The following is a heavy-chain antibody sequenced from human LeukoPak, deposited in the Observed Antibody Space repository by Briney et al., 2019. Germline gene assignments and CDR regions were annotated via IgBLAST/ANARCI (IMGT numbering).Heavy chain of an antibody. V-gene: IGHV1-46*01. CDR3: ARELLNHNYGSKGIPFDS. CDR2: INPSGGST. Sequence: GASVKVSCKASGYTFTGYYMHWVRQAPGQGLEWMGIINPSGGSTSYAQKLQGRVTMTRDMSTSTVYMELSSLRSEDTAVYYCARELLNHNYGSKGIPFDSWGQGTLVTVSS. J-gene: IGHJ4*02. D-gene: IGHD3-10*01. CDR1: GYTFTGYY.